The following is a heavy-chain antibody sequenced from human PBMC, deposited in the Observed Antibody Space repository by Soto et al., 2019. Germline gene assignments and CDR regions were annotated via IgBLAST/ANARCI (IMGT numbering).Heavy chain of an antibody. V-gene: IGHV3-13*01. J-gene: IGHJ6*03. D-gene: IGHD2-15*01. Sequence: EVQLVESGGGLVQPGGSLRLSCAASGFTFSSYDMHWGRQATGKGLEWVSAIGTAGDTYYPGSVTGRFTISRENAKNPLYLQMNSLRAGDTAVDYCERAADIRHYYYMDGWRKGSTVTVAS. CDR3: ERAADIRHYYYMDG. CDR1: GFTFSSYD. CDR2: IGTAGDT.